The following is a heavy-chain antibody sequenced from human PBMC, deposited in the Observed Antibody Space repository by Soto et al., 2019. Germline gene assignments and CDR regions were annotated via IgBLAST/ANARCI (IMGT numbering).Heavy chain of an antibody. CDR2: ISWNSGSI. Sequence: GGSLRLSCAASGFTFDDYAMHWVRQAPGKGLEWVSGISWNSGSIGYADSVKGRFTISRDNAKNSLYLQMNSLRAEDTALYYCAKEVGGYCSGGSCYTNGFDDWGQGTLVTVSS. J-gene: IGHJ4*02. D-gene: IGHD2-15*01. V-gene: IGHV3-9*01. CDR3: AKEVGGYCSGGSCYTNGFDD. CDR1: GFTFDDYA.